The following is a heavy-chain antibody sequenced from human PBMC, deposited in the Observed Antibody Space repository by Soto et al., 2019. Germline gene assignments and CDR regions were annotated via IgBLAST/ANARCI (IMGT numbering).Heavy chain of an antibody. CDR1: GYSFTSYW. Sequence: GESLKISCKGSGYSFTSYWISWVRQMPGKSLEWMGRIDPSDSYTNYSASFQGHVTISADRSINTAYLQWITLKASDTAVYYCATGDSYGYRAVVTVDYFDYWGQGTLVTVSS. V-gene: IGHV5-10-1*01. J-gene: IGHJ4*02. D-gene: IGHD5-18*01. CDR3: ATGDSYGYRAVVTVDYFDY. CDR2: IDPSDSYT.